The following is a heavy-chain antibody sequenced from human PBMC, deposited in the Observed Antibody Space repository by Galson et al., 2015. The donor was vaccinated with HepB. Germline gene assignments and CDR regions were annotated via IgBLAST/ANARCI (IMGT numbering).Heavy chain of an antibody. D-gene: IGHD4-17*01. Sequence: SLRLSCAASGFTFSSYGMHWVRQAPGKGLEWVAFIRYDGSNKYYADSVKGRLTISRDNSKNTLYLQMNSLRAEDTAVYYCAKPLKRDYGDYATPFDYWGQGTLVTVSS. V-gene: IGHV3-30*02. CDR2: IRYDGSNK. CDR1: GFTFSSYG. J-gene: IGHJ4*02. CDR3: AKPLKRDYGDYATPFDY.